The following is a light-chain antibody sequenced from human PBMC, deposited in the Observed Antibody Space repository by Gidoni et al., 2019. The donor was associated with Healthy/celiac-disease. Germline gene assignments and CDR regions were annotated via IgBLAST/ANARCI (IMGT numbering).Light chain of an antibody. CDR1: QSVSSN. J-gene: IGKJ4*01. CDR2: GAS. Sequence: EIVMTQSPATLSVSTGERATLSCRASQSVSSNLAWYQQKPGQAPMLLIYGASTRATGIPARFSGSVSGTEFTLTISSLQSEDFAVYYCQQYNNWPPLTFGGXTKVEIK. CDR3: QQYNNWPPLT. V-gene: IGKV3-15*01.